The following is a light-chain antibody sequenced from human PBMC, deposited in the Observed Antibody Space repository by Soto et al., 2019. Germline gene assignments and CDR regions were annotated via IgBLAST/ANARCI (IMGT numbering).Light chain of an antibody. CDR3: QHRHSYLLT. J-gene: IGKJ4*01. Sequence: DIQMTQSPSFLSASVGDRVTITCRASQGISNSLAWYQQKAGKAPKLLIHNASTLQNGVPSRFSGSGSGTEFTLTISSLQPEDLATYYCQHRHSYLLTFGRGTKVDMK. CDR2: NAS. CDR1: QGISNS. V-gene: IGKV1-9*01.